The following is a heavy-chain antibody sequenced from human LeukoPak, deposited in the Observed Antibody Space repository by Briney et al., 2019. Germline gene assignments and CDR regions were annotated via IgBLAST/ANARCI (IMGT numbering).Heavy chain of an antibody. CDR3: ARGYCSSTSCHDAFDI. CDR2: ISYDGNNK. J-gene: IGHJ3*02. D-gene: IGHD2-2*01. Sequence: PGGSLRLSCAASGFTFSNYGMYWVRQAPGKGLEWVAVISYDGNNKYYVDSVKGRFTISRDNSKNTLYLQMNSLRAEDTAVYYCARGYCSSTSCHDAFDIWGQGTMVTVSS. CDR1: GFTFSNYG. V-gene: IGHV3-30*03.